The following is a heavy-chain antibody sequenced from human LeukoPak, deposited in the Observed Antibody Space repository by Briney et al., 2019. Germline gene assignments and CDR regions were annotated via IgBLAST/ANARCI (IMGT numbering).Heavy chain of an antibody. CDR2: INHSGST. J-gene: IGHJ6*02. CDR3: ARGHTYGSGVYRHYYCYYGMDV. D-gene: IGHD3-10*01. CDR1: GGSISSYY. V-gene: IGHV4-34*01. Sequence: SETLSLTCTVSGGSISSYYWSWIRQPPGKGLEWIGEINHSGSTNYNPSLKSRVTISVDTSKNQFSLKLSSVTAADTAVYYCARGHTYGSGVYRHYYCYYGMDVWGQGTTVTVSS.